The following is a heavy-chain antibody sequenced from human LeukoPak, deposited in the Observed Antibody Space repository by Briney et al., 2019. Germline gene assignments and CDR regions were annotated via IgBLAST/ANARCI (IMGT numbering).Heavy chain of an antibody. J-gene: IGHJ4*02. CDR2: IKQDGSEK. CDR1: GFTFSNYW. V-gene: IGHV3-7*01. CDR3: ARGRREHFDY. Sequence: GGSLRLSCAASGFTFSNYWMSWVRQAPGKGLEWVAKIKQDGSEKYLVDSVKGRFTISRDNSKNTLYLQMNSLRAEDTAVYYCARGRREHFDYWGQGTLVTVSS.